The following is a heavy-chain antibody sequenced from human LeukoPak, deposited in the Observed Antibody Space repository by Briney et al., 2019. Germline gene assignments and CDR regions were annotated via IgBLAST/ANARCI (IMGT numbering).Heavy chain of an antibody. Sequence: SETLSLTCTVSGGSISSYYWSWIRQPPGKGLEWIGYIYYSGGTYYNPSLKSRATISVDTSKNQFSLKLSSVTAADTAVYYCGRRDCSGFYLRFEYWGQGTLVTVSS. CDR3: GRRDCSGFYLRFEY. CDR2: IYYSGGT. CDR1: GGSISSYY. D-gene: IGHD3-22*01. J-gene: IGHJ4*02. V-gene: IGHV4-59*01.